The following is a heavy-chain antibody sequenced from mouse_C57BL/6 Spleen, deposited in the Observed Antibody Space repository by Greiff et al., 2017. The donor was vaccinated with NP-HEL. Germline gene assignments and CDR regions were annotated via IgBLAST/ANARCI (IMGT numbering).Heavy chain of an antibody. D-gene: IGHD3-2*02. J-gene: IGHJ3*01. CDR2: ISDGGSYT. V-gene: IGHV5-4*01. Sequence: EVKLVESGGGLVKPGGSLKLSCAASGFTFSSYAMSWVRQTPEQRLEWVATISDGGSYTYYPDNVTGRFTISRDNAKNNLYLQMSHLRSEDTAMYYCARDQTAQATFAYWGQGTLVTVSA. CDR1: GFTFSSYA. CDR3: ARDQTAQATFAY.